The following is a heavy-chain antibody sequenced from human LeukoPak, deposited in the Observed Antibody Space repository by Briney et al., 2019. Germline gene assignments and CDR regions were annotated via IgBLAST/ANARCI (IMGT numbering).Heavy chain of an antibody. D-gene: IGHD1-7*01. CDR3: AKLKWVELPSYYFDY. CDR1: GFTFSSYA. J-gene: IGHJ4*02. CDR2: ISGSGGST. Sequence: TGGSLRLSCAASGFTFSSYAMSWVRQAPGKGLEWVSAISGSGGSTYYADSVKGRFTISRDNSKNTLYLQMNSLRAEDTAVYYCAKLKWVELPSYYFDYWGQGTLVTVSS. V-gene: IGHV3-23*01.